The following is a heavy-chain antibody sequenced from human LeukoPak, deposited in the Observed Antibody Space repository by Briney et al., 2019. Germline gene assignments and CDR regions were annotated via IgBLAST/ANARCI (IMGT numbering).Heavy chain of an antibody. CDR3: AREYRAVAGTIYYYYYMDV. Sequence: GASVKVSCKASGYTFTSYGISWVRQAPGQGLEWMGWISAYNGNTNYAQKLQGRVTMTTDTSTSTAYMELRSLRSDDTAVYYCAREYRAVAGTIYYYYYMDVWGKGTTVTVSS. CDR1: GYTFTSYG. D-gene: IGHD6-19*01. J-gene: IGHJ6*03. V-gene: IGHV1-18*01. CDR2: ISAYNGNT.